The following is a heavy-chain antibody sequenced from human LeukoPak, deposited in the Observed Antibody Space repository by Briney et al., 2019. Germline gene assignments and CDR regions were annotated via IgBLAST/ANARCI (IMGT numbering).Heavy chain of an antibody. CDR2: IYPGDSDT. Sequence: GESLKISCKGSGYSFTSYWIGWVRQMPGKGLEWMGIIYPGDSDTRYSPSFQGQVTISADKSISTAYLQWSSLKASDTAMYYCARTYCSSTSCYLGWFDPWGQGTLVTVSS. D-gene: IGHD2-2*01. CDR3: ARTYCSSTSCYLGWFDP. CDR1: GYSFTSYW. J-gene: IGHJ5*02. V-gene: IGHV5-51*01.